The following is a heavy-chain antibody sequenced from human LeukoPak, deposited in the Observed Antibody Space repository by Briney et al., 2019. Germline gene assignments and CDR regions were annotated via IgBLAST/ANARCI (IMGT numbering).Heavy chain of an antibody. CDR3: TRGVVDY. CDR1: GFTFSGSA. J-gene: IGHJ4*02. Sequence: GGSLRLSCAASGFTFSGSAMHWVRQASGKGLEWVGRIRSKPNNYATAYAESVKGRFTISRDDSKNTAYLQMNSLKTEDTAVYYCTRGVVDYWGQRTLVTVSS. D-gene: IGHD3-10*01. CDR2: IRSKPNNYAT. V-gene: IGHV3-73*01.